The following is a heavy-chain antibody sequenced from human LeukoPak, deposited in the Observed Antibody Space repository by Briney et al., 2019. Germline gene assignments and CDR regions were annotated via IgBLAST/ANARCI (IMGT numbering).Heavy chain of an antibody. CDR1: GGSISNYY. V-gene: IGHV4-59*01. J-gene: IGHJ2*01. CDR3: ARGGWSLDL. CDR2: IYYSGST. D-gene: IGHD1-26*01. Sequence: SETLSLTCTASGGSISNYYWSWIRQPPGKGLEWIGYIYYSGSTNYNSSLKSRVTISVDTSKNQFSLKLSSVTAADTAVYYCARGGWSLDLWGRGTLVTVSS.